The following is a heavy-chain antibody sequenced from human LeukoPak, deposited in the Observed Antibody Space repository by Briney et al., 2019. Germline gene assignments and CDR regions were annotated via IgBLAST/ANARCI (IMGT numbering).Heavy chain of an antibody. V-gene: IGHV3-66*01. CDR2: FYINGNT. Sequence: PGGSLRLSCAASGFTVSRYYMSWVRQAPGKGLEWVSVFYINGNTYYADSVRGRFTISRDNSKNTVYLQMDSLRAEDTALYFCARGDGYNFFDSWGQGTLVTVCS. CDR3: ARGDGYNFFDS. D-gene: IGHD5-24*01. CDR1: GFTVSRYY. J-gene: IGHJ4*02.